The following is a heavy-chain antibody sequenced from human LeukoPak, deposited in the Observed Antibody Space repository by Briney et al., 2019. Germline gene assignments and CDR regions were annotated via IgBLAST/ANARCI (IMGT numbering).Heavy chain of an antibody. CDR3: ARDAVQTRSENWFDP. J-gene: IGHJ5*02. CDR2: INPSGGST. D-gene: IGHD6-25*01. Sequence: AASVKVSCKASGYTFTSYYMHWVRQAPGQGLEWMGIINPSGGSTSYAQKFQGRVTMTGDTSTSTVYMELSSLRSEDTAVYYCARDAVQTRSENWFDPWGQGTLVTVSS. V-gene: IGHV1-46*01. CDR1: GYTFTSYY.